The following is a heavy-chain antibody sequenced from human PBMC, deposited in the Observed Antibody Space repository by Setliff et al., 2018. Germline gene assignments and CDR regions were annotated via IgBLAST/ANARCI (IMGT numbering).Heavy chain of an antibody. CDR1: GASINSGSNY. CDR3: ARTGTYRYFDS. CDR2: IHYRGTT. D-gene: IGHD1-7*01. J-gene: IGHJ4*02. V-gene: IGHV4-39*01. Sequence: SETLSLTCTVSGASINSGSNYWGWIRQPPGKGLEWIGRIHYRGTTYSNASLASRLTLSVDTSKNQFSLKLASVTAADTAVYYCARTGTYRYFDSWGQGSRVTVSS.